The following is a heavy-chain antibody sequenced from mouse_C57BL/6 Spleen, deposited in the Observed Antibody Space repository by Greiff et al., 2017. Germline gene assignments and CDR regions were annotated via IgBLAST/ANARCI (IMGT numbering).Heavy chain of an antibody. CDR3: ARKPTPEWDEGAWFAY. J-gene: IGHJ3*01. V-gene: IGHV1-55*01. D-gene: IGHD4-1*01. CDR2: IYPGSGST. CDR1: GYTFTSYW. Sequence: VQLQQPGAELVKPGASLKMSCTASGYTFTSYWITWVQQRPGQGLEWIGAIYPGSGSTYYTEMFKSKATLTVDTSSSTAYMQLSSLTSDDFAVYYGARKPTPEWDEGAWFAYWGQGTLVTVSA.